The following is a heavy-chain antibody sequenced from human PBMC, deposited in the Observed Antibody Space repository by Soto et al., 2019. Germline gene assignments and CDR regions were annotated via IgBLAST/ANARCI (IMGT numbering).Heavy chain of an antibody. CDR3: AREGELHHYYYYYGMDV. D-gene: IGHD2-15*01. CDR2: ISAYNGNT. CDR1: GYTFTSYG. V-gene: IGHV1-18*01. J-gene: IGHJ6*02. Sequence: ASVKVSCKASGYTFTSYGISWVRQAPGLGLEWMGWISAYNGNTNYAQKLQGRVTMTTDTSTSTAYMELRSLRSDDTAVYYCAREGELHHYYYYYGMDVWGQGTTVTVSS.